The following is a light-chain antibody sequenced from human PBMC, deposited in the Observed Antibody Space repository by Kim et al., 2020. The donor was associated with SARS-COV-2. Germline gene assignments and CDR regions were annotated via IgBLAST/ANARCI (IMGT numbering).Light chain of an antibody. CDR3: QQYGSSPQT. CDR2: GAS. Sequence: EIVLTQSPGTLSLSPGERATLSCRASQSVSSSYLAWYQQKPGQAPRLLIYGASSRATGIPDRFSGSGSGTDFTLTISRPEPEDFAVYYCQQYGSSPQTFGQGTKLEI. V-gene: IGKV3-20*01. CDR1: QSVSSSY. J-gene: IGKJ2*01.